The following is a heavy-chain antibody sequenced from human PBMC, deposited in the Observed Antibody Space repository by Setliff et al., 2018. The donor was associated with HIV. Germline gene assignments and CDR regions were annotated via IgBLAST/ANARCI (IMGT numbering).Heavy chain of an antibody. D-gene: IGHD5-12*01. V-gene: IGHV4-31*03. Sequence: LSLTCSVSGGSISSGSYYWSWIRQHPGKGLEWIGYIFYSGSTTYNPSLKSRLTISIDTSKNRSSLKLKSVTAADTAVYYCAREPATYNGYNWDYYGTDLWGQGTTVTVSS. CDR3: AREPATYNGYNWDYYGTDL. CDR1: GGSISSGSYY. CDR2: IFYSGST. J-gene: IGHJ6*02.